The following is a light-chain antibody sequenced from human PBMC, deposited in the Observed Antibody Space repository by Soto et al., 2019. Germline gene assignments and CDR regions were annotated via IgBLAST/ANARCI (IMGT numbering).Light chain of an antibody. CDR2: GAS. J-gene: IGKJ1*01. CDR1: QSVSSSY. Sequence: EIVMTQSPATLSVSPGERATLSCRASQSVSSSYLAWYQQKPGQAPRLLIYGASSRATGIPDRFSGSGSGTDFTLTISRLEPEDFAVYYCQQYNNWPWTFGQGTKV. V-gene: IGKV3D-20*02. CDR3: QQYNNWPWT.